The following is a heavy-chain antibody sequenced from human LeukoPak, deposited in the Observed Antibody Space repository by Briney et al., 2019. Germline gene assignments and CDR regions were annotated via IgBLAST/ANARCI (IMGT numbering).Heavy chain of an antibody. D-gene: IGHD1-26*01. J-gene: IGHJ4*02. CDR2: VYYSGST. CDR1: GVSISSSSYY. Sequence: KTSETLSLTCTVSGVSISSSSYYWGWIRQPPGKGLEWIGSVYYSGSTYYNPSLKSRVTISVDTSKNQFSLKLSSVTAADTAVYYCARGAGTIDYWGQGTLVTVSS. CDR3: ARGAGTIDY. V-gene: IGHV4-39*01.